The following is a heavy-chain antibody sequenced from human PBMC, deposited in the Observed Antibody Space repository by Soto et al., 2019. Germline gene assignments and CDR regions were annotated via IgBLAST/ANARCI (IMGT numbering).Heavy chain of an antibody. J-gene: IGHJ6*02. Sequence: SETLALTCAVYGGSFSGYYWSWIRQPPGKGLEWIGEINHSGSTYYNPSLKSRVTISVDTSKNQFSLKLSSVTAADTAVYYCARGLRGYCSGGSCYSFGYYYSGMDVWGQGTTVTVSS. CDR1: GGSFSGYY. CDR3: ARGLRGYCSGGSCYSFGYYYSGMDV. CDR2: INHSGST. D-gene: IGHD2-15*01. V-gene: IGHV4-34*01.